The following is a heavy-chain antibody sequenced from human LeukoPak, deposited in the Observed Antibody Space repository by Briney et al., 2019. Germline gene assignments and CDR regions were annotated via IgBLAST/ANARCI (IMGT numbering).Heavy chain of an antibody. Sequence: GGSLRLSCAASGFTFSSYAMSWVRQAPGKGLEWVSAISGSGGSTYYADSVKGRFTISKDNSKNTLYLQMNSLRAEDTAVYYCAKRELLLDDAFDIWGQGTMVTVSS. J-gene: IGHJ3*02. CDR1: GFTFSSYA. D-gene: IGHD3-10*01. V-gene: IGHV3-23*01. CDR2: ISGSGGST. CDR3: AKRELLLDDAFDI.